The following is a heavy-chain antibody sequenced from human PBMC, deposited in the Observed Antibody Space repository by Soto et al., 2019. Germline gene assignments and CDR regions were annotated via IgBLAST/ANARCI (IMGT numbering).Heavy chain of an antibody. Sequence: SETLSLTCAVYGGSFSGYYWSWIRQPPGKGLEWIGEINHSGSTNYNPSLKSRVTISVDTSKNQFSLKLSSVTAADTAVYYCGRGYYDSSVYYFFRYYYGMAVWGQGTRVTVSS. CDR3: GRGYYDSSVYYFFRYYYGMAV. J-gene: IGHJ6*02. V-gene: IGHV4-34*01. CDR2: INHSGST. CDR1: GGSFSGYY. D-gene: IGHD3-22*01.